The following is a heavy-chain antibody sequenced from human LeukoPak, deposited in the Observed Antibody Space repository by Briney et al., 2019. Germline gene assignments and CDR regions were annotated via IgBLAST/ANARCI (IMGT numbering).Heavy chain of an antibody. Sequence: GGSLRLSCAASGLTFDDYAMHWVRQAPGKGLEWVSGISWNSGSIGYADSVKGRFTISRDNAKNSLYLQMNSLRAEDTAVYYCARERAGERPRPLLNYYYMDVWGKGTTVTISS. J-gene: IGHJ6*03. CDR2: ISWNSGSI. D-gene: IGHD3-16*01. V-gene: IGHV3-9*01. CDR1: GLTFDDYA. CDR3: ARERAGERPRPLLNYYYMDV.